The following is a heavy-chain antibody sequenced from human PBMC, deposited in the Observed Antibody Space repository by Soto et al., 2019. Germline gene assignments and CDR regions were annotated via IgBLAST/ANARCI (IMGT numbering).Heavy chain of an antibody. J-gene: IGHJ4*02. Sequence: ASETPSLTCTVSGGSICSYYRSWIRQPPGKGLEWIGYIYYSGITDYNPSLKSRVTISVDTSKSQFSLKLSSVTAADTAVYYCARGGGVYYFDYWGQGTLVTVSS. D-gene: IGHD2-8*02. CDR1: GGSICSYY. V-gene: IGHV4-59*01. CDR2: IYYSGIT. CDR3: ARGGGVYYFDY.